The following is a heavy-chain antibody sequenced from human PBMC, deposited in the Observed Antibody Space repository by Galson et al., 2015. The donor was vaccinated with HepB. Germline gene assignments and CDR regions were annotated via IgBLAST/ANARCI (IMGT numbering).Heavy chain of an antibody. V-gene: IGHV1-18*01. CDR3: ARGGLRYFDWLFPPTDAYGMDV. Sequence: SVKVSCKASGYTFTSYGISWVRQAPGQGLEWMGWISAYNGNTNYAQKLQGRVTMTTDTSTSTAYMELRSLRSDDTAVYYCARGGLRYFDWLFPPTDAYGMDVWGQGTTVTVSS. J-gene: IGHJ6*02. D-gene: IGHD3-9*01. CDR1: GYTFTSYG. CDR2: ISAYNGNT.